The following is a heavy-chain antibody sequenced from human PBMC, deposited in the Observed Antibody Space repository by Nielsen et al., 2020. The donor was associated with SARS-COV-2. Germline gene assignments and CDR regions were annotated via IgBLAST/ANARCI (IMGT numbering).Heavy chain of an antibody. CDR3: AKKFYYDFWSGYFDY. Sequence: GSLRLSCAASGFSLRSYDMSWVRQAPGKGLEWVSGIRGTGGTTDYADSVKGRFTISRDNSKNTLYLQMNSLRAEDTAVYYCAKKFYYDFWSGYFDYWGQGTLVTVSS. V-gene: IGHV3-23*01. J-gene: IGHJ4*02. D-gene: IGHD3-3*01. CDR2: IRGTGGTT. CDR1: GFSLRSYD.